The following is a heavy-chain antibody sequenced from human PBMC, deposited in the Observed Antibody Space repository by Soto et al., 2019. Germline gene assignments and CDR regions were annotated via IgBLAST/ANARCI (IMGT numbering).Heavy chain of an antibody. CDR1: GFTFSSYS. J-gene: IGHJ6*02. CDR2: ISSSSSYI. Sequence: PGGSLRLSCAASGFTFSSYSMNWVRQAPGKGLEWVSSISSSSSYIYYADSVKGRFTISRDNAKNSLYLQMNSLRAEDTAVYYCASAYDFWSGYYLYYYYYGMDVWGQGTTVTVSS. CDR3: ASAYDFWSGYYLYYYYYGMDV. D-gene: IGHD3-3*01. V-gene: IGHV3-21*01.